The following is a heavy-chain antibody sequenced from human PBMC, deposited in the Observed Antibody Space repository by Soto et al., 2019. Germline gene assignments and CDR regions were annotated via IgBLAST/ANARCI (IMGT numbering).Heavy chain of an antibody. Sequence: SETLSLTCTVSGGSISSSSYYWGWIRQPPGRGLEWIGSIYYSGSTYYNPSLKSRVTISVDTSKNQFSLKFNSVTSADTAVYYCARVGYNFGPFDYWGQGALVTVSS. V-gene: IGHV4-39*07. CDR1: GGSISSSSYY. J-gene: IGHJ4*02. D-gene: IGHD5-18*01. CDR3: ARVGYNFGPFDY. CDR2: IYYSGST.